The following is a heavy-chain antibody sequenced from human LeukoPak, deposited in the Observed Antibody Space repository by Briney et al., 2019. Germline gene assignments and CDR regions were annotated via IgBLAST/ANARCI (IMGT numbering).Heavy chain of an antibody. Sequence: PGGSLRLSCAASGFTFSAYGMSWVRQAPGKGLEWVSHISDTVRDTWYANSVKGRFIISRDNSRVTVYLQMSSLRPEDTALYFCAKDNYGGIFASWGQGTLVTVSS. V-gene: IGHV3-23*01. CDR1: GFTFSAYG. CDR2: ISDTVRDT. CDR3: AKDNYGGIFAS. D-gene: IGHD4-17*01. J-gene: IGHJ4*02.